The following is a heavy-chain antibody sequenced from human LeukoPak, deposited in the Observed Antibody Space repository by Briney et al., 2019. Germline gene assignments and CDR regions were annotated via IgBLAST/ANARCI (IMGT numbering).Heavy chain of an antibody. CDR2: ISSSGGNT. D-gene: IGHD6-13*01. CDR3: ARDIAAAVDY. CDR1: GFTFSDSA. J-gene: IGHJ4*02. V-gene: IGHV3-23*01. Sequence: GGSLRLSCAASGFTFSDSAMTWVRQVPGKGLEWVSLISSSGGNTYYADSVKGRFTISRDNAKNTLYLQMNSLRAEDTAIYYCARDIAAAVDYWGQGTLVTVSS.